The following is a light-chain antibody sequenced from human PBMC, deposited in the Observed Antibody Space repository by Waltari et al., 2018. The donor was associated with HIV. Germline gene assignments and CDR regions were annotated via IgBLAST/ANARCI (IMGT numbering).Light chain of an antibody. J-gene: IGKJ4*01. Sequence: DIVMTQSPDSLAVSLGERATINCKSSQSVLYSSNNKNYLAWYQQKPGQPPKLLIYRASTRESGVPDRFSGSGSETDFTLTISSLQAEDVAVYYCQQYYSTPLTFGGGTKVEIK. CDR1: QSVLYSSNNKNY. CDR3: QQYYSTPLT. V-gene: IGKV4-1*01. CDR2: RAS.